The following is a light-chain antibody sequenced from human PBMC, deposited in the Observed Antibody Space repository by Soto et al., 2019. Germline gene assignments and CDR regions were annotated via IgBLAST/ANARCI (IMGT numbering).Light chain of an antibody. Sequence: DIQMTQSPSSLSASVGDRVTITCRASQGISNYLAWYQQKPGKVPKLLIYAASTLQSGDPSRFSGSGSGTDLTLTISSLQPEDVATYYCQKYNSAPPLTFGGGTKVEIK. J-gene: IGKJ4*01. V-gene: IGKV1-27*01. CDR3: QKYNSAPPLT. CDR2: AAS. CDR1: QGISNY.